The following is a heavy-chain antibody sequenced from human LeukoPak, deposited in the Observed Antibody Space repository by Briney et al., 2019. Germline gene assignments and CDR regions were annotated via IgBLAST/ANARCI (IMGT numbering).Heavy chain of an antibody. V-gene: IGHV3-15*01. CDR1: GFTFSKAW. J-gene: IGHJ4*02. Sequence: GGSLRLSCATSGFTFSKAWMTWVRQAPGKGLEWVGRIKSKTDGRATDYAAPVKGRFTISTDDSKTTLYLQMNSLKTEDTAVYYCTTVAYNSLFFRGQGTLVTVSS. D-gene: IGHD2/OR15-2a*01. CDR2: IKSKTDGRAT. CDR3: TTVAYNSLFF.